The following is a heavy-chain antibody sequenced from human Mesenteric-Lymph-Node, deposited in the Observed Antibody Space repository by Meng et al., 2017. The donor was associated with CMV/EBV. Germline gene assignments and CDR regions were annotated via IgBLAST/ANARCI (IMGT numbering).Heavy chain of an antibody. CDR2: MNPNSGNT. CDR1: GYTFTSYD. J-gene: IGHJ4*02. Sequence: ASVKVSCKASGYTFTSYDINWVRQATGQGLEWMGWMNPNSGNTGYAQKFQGRVTMTRNTSISTAYMELSSLRSEDTAVYYCASGCDYDFWSGYCYWGQGTLVTVSS. D-gene: IGHD3-3*01. CDR3: ASGCDYDFWSGYCY. V-gene: IGHV1-8*01.